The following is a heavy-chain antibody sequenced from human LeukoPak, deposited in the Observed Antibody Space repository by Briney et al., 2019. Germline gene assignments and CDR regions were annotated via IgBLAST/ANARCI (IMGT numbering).Heavy chain of an antibody. V-gene: IGHV1-2*02. CDR3: ARDRRYYDSSGYYYYY. J-gene: IGHJ4*02. CDR1: GYTFTGYY. CDR2: INPNSGGT. D-gene: IGHD3-22*01. Sequence: ASVKVSCKASGYTFTGYYMHWVRQAPGQGLEWMGWINPNSGGTNYAQKFQGRVTMTRDTSISTAYMELSRLRSDDTAVYYCARDRRYYDSSGYYYYYWGQGTLVTVSS.